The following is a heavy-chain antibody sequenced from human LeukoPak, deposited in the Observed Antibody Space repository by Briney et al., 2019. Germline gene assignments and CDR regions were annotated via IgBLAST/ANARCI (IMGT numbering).Heavy chain of an antibody. CDR1: GFTVSSNY. Sequence: PGGSLRLSCAASGFTVSSNYMSWVRQAPGKGLEWVSVIYSGGSTYYADSAKGRFTISRDNSKNTLYLQMNSLRAEDTAVYYCASSGSYPDDALDIWGQGTMVTVSS. J-gene: IGHJ3*02. CDR3: ASSGSYPDDALDI. V-gene: IGHV3-53*01. CDR2: IYSGGST. D-gene: IGHD1-26*01.